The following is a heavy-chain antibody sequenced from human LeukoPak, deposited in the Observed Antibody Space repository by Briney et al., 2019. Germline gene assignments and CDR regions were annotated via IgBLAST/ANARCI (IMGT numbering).Heavy chain of an antibody. D-gene: IGHD1-26*01. CDR1: GGSISSYH. J-gene: IGHJ4*02. CDR3: AGGSYFTDY. Sequence: PSETLSLTCTVSGGSISSYHWSWIRQPPGKGLEWIGYIYYSGSTNYNPSLKSRVTISVDTSKNQFSLKLSSVTAADTAVYYCAGGSYFTDYWGQGTLVTVSS. CDR2: IYYSGST. V-gene: IGHV4-59*01.